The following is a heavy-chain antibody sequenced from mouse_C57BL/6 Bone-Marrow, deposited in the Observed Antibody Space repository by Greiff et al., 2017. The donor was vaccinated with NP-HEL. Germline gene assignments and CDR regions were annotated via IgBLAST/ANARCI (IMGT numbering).Heavy chain of an antibody. CDR3: ARLRGNAWFAY. CDR1: GFTFSDYY. J-gene: IGHJ3*01. CDR2: ISNGGGST. Sequence: EVQRVESGGGLVQPGGSLKLSCAASGFTFSDYYMYWVRQTPEKRLEWVAYISNGGGSTYYPATVKGRFTIARDNAKNTLYLQMSRLKSEDTAMYYCARLRGNAWFAYWGQGTLVTVSA. V-gene: IGHV5-12*01.